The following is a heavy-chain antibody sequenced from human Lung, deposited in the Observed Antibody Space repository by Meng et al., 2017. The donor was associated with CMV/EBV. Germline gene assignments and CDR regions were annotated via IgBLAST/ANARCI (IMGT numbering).Heavy chain of an antibody. J-gene: IGHJ6*02. D-gene: IGHD5-18*01. CDR1: GLTFGSYS. Sequence: GESLKISCAAPGLTFGSYSMNWVRQAPGKGLEWVSSISSSSSYIYYADSVKGRFTISRDNAKNSLYLQMNSLRAEDTAVYYCARWERTAMDPYYYYGMDVWGQGTTVTVSS. V-gene: IGHV3-21*01. CDR2: ISSSSSYI. CDR3: ARWERTAMDPYYYYGMDV.